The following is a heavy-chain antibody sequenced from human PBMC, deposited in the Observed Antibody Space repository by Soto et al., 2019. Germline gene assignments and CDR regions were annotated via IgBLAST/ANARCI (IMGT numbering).Heavy chain of an antibody. V-gene: IGHV3-23*01. J-gene: IGHJ3*01. CDR2: ISDSGSTT. CDR3: AKHQIALIVVKIYFGA. Sequence: GSLRLSCAASGFTFSDYAMTWVRQAPGKGLEWVSSISDSGSTTYYADSVKGRFTVSRDNSNNTLYLQMNTLSAEDTAVYYCAKHQIALIVVKIYFGAWGQGTTVTVSS. D-gene: IGHD3-22*01. CDR1: GFTFSDYA.